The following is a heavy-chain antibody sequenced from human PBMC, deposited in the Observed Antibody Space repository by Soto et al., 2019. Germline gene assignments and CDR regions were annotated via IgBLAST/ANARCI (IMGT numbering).Heavy chain of an antibody. J-gene: IGHJ5*02. Sequence: QVQLVQSGAEVKKPGSSVKVSCKASGGTFSSYAISWVRQAPGQGLEWMGGIIAIFGTANYAQKFQGRVTITAYESTSTAYMELSSLRFEDTAADYWARCSSTSGNKRNWFDPWGQGTLVTVSS. V-gene: IGHV1-69*01. CDR2: IIAIFGTA. D-gene: IGHD2-2*02. CDR1: GGTFSSYA. CDR3: ARCSSTSGNKRNWFDP.